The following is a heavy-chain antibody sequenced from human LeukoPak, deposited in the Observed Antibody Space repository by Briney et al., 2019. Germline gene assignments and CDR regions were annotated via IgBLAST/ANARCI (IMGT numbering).Heavy chain of an antibody. V-gene: IGHV1-2*02. CDR2: INPNSGGT. Sequence: ASVKVSCKASGYTFTGYYMHWVRQAPGQGLEWMGWINPNSGGTNHAQKFQGRVTMTRDTSISTAYMELSRLRSDDTAVYYCASGSYYFWFDPWGQGTLVTVSS. CDR3: ASGSYYFWFDP. J-gene: IGHJ5*02. CDR1: GYTFTGYY. D-gene: IGHD1-26*01.